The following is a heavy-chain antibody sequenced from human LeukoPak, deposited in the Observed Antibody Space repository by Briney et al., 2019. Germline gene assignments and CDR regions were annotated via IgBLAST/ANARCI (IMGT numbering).Heavy chain of an antibody. CDR3: AKVLYSSSWYFYYYGMDV. CDR1: GFTFSSYG. D-gene: IGHD6-13*01. V-gene: IGHV3-30*18. Sequence: GRSLRLSCAASGFTFSSYGMHWVRQAPGKGLEWVAVISYDGSNKYYADSVKGRFTISRDNSKNTLYLQMNSLRAEDTAVYYCAKVLYSSSWYFYYYGMDVWGQGTTVTVSS. CDR2: ISYDGSNK. J-gene: IGHJ6*02.